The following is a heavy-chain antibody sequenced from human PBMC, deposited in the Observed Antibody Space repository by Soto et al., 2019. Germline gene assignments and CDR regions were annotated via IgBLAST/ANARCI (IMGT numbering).Heavy chain of an antibody. Sequence: GSLRLSCAASGFTFISYAMHWVRQAPGKGLEYVSSISTNGGSTHYADSVKGRFTISRDNSKNTQYLQMSSLRADDTAVYYCVKGEYYYDSSGYYPFDYWGQGTLVTVSS. V-gene: IGHV3-64D*06. CDR2: ISTNGGST. J-gene: IGHJ4*02. D-gene: IGHD3-22*01. CDR1: GFTFISYA. CDR3: VKGEYYYDSSGYYPFDY.